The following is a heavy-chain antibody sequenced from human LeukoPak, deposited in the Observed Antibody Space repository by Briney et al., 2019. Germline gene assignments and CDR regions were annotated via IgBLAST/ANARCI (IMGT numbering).Heavy chain of an antibody. D-gene: IGHD2-15*01. CDR2: ISSSSSYI. J-gene: IGHJ4*02. CDR1: GFTFSSYS. Sequence: PGGSLRLSCAASGFTFSSYSMNWVRQAPGKGLEWVLSISSSSSYIYYADSVKGRFTISRDNAKNSLYLQMNNLRAEDTAVYYCARDLVVVVAATHDYWGQGTLVTVSS. V-gene: IGHV3-21*01. CDR3: ARDLVVVVAATHDY.